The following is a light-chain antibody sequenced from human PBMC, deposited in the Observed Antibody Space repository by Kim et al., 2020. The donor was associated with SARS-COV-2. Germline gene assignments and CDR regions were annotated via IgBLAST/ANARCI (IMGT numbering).Light chain of an antibody. CDR1: QGIRNE. CDR3: LHDYQYVWT. J-gene: IGKJ1*01. V-gene: IGKV1-6*01. CDR2: AAS. Sequence: AIQMTQSPPSLSASVGDRVNITCRASQGIRNELGWYQQKPGKAPKLLIYAASTLQSGVPSRFSGSGSGTDFTLTISSLQPEDFATYYCLHDYQYVWTFGQGTKVDIK.